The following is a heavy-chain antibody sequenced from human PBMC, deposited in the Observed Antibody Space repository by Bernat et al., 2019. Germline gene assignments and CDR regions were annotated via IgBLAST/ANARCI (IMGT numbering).Heavy chain of an antibody. Sequence: EVQLLESGGGLVQPGGSLRLSCAASGFTFSSYAMSWVRQAPGKGLEWVSAISGSGGSTYYADSVKGRFTISRDNPKNTLHLQMNSLRAEDTAVYYCAKVGYYGSGSYYNQRNWFEPWGQGTLVAVSS. J-gene: IGHJ5*02. CDR3: AKVGYYGSGSYYNQRNWFEP. CDR2: ISGSGGST. D-gene: IGHD3-10*01. CDR1: GFTFSSYA. V-gene: IGHV3-23*01.